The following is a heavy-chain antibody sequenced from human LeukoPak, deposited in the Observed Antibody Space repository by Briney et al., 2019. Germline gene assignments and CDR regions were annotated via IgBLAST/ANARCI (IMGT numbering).Heavy chain of an antibody. J-gene: IGHJ4*02. CDR2: IQNSATF. V-gene: IGHV4-39*01. CDR3: ARLLGYCSDYNCPAWGS. D-gene: IGHD2-15*01. CDR1: GGSITSTGYY. Sequence: PSETLSLTCSVSGGSITSTGYYWGWLRQSPGQGLEWIGNIQNSATFYYNPSLKSRVTISVDMSKNQFSLKLSSVTAADTAVYYCARLLGYCSDYNCPAWGSWGLGTLVTVPS.